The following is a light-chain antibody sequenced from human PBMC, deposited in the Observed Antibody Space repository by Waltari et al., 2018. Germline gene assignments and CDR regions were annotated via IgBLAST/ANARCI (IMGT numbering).Light chain of an antibody. CDR3: QTGGHGTWV. J-gene: IGLJ3*02. V-gene: IGLV4-69*01. Sequence: QLVLTQSPSASASLGASVKPTCTLSSGNSSNVIAWHQQQPEKGPRYLMTVNSDGSHSKGGDSPGRFSGSGSGAERYLTSSSLQSEDEADYYCQTGGHGTWVFGGGTKLTVL. CDR1: SGNSSNV. CDR2: VNSDGSH.